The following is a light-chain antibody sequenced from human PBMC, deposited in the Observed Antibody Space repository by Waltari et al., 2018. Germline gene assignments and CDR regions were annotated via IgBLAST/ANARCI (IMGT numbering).Light chain of an antibody. CDR1: QSITTL. V-gene: IGKV1-39*01. J-gene: IGKJ4*01. CDR2: GAH. CDR3: QQNHDSPDT. Sequence: IQMTQSPSSLSAFVGDSVTITCRAIQSITTLLNWYQQKPGKAPKLLIFGAHNIQSGVPSRFSGSGTGTDFTLTIRGLQPEDLATYYCQQNHDSPDTFGGGTRVEIK.